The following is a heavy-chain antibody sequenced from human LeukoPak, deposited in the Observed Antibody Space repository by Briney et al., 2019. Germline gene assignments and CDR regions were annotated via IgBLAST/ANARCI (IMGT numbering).Heavy chain of an antibody. Sequence: GASVKVSCTASGYTFTSYTMHWVRQAPGQRLEWMGWINAGNGNTKYSQKFQGRVTITRDTSASTAYMELSSLRSEDTAVYYRARDDKTDYYYGMDVWGQGTTVTVSS. CDR1: GYTFTSYT. J-gene: IGHJ6*02. V-gene: IGHV1-3*01. CDR3: ARDDKTDYYYGMDV. CDR2: INAGNGNT.